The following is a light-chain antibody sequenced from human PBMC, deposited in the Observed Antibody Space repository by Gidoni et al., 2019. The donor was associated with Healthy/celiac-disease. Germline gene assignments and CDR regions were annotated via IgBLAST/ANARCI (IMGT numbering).Light chain of an antibody. Sequence: EIVLTQSRATLSLSPGERATLSCRASQSVSSYLAWYQQKPGQAPRLLIYDASNRATGIPARFSGSGSATDFTLTISSLEPEDFAVYYCQQRSNCLTFXGXTKVEIK. V-gene: IGKV3-11*01. CDR3: QQRSNCLT. CDR1: QSVSSY. CDR2: DAS. J-gene: IGKJ4*01.